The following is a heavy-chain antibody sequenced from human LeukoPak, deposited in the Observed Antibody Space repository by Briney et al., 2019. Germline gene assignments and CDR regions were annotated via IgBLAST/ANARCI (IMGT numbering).Heavy chain of an antibody. D-gene: IGHD3/OR15-3a*01. Sequence: SETLSLTCTVSGVSISSSNSYRGWIRQPPGKGLEWIGSIYCSGNTYYNASLKSQVSISIDTSKNQFSLKLTSVTAADTAVYYCARQTGSGLFILPGGQGTLVTVSS. CDR2: IYCSGNT. J-gene: IGHJ4*02. CDR3: ARQTGSGLFILP. CDR1: GVSISSSNSY. V-gene: IGHV4-39*01.